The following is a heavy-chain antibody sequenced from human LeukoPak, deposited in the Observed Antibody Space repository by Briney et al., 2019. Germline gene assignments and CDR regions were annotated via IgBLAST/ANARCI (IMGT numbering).Heavy chain of an antibody. Sequence: SETLSLTCAVYGGSFSGYYWSWIRQPPGKGLEWIGEINHSGSTNYNPSLKSQVTISVDTSKNQFSLKLSSVTAADTAVYYCARMPAAPYYFDYWGQGTLVTVSS. J-gene: IGHJ4*02. D-gene: IGHD2-2*01. CDR2: INHSGST. CDR1: GGSFSGYY. CDR3: ARMPAAPYYFDY. V-gene: IGHV4-34*01.